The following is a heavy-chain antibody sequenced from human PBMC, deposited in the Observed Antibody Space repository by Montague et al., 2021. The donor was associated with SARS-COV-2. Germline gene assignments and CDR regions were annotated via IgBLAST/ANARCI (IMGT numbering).Heavy chain of an antibody. CDR1: GGSISSGNW. CDR2: IYHSGST. Sequence: SETLSLTSAVSGGSISSGNWWSWVRQPPGKGLEWIGEIYHSGSTNYNPSLKSRVTIPLDKSKNQFSLNLSSATAADTAVYYWARFFSSWTDWGQGTLVTVSS. V-gene: IGHV4-4*02. J-gene: IGHJ4*02. D-gene: IGHD6-13*01. CDR3: ARFFSSWTD.